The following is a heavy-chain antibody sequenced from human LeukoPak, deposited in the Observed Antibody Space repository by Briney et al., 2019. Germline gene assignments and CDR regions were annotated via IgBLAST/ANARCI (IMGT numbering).Heavy chain of an antibody. CDR2: IIPIFGTA. V-gene: IGHV1-69*13. CDR3: ARGVYSSLTGYYFDY. J-gene: IGHJ4*02. D-gene: IGHD6-6*01. CDR1: GYTFTSYG. Sequence: ASVKVSCKASGYTFTSYGISWVRQAPGQGLEWMGGIIPIFGTANYAQKFQGRVTITADESTSTAYMELSSLRSEDTAVYYCARGVYSSLTGYYFDYWGQGTLVTVPS.